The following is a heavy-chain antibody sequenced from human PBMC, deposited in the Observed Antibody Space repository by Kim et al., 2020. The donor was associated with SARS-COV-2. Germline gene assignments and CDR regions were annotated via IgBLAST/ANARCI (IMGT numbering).Heavy chain of an antibody. V-gene: IGHV4-39*01. Sequence: NPSRRGRVTLSVDTSKNQFSLRRSSVTAADTAVYYCARHGDNYYGSGDHHWGQGTLVTVSS. D-gene: IGHD3-10*01. CDR3: ARHGDNYYGSGDHH. J-gene: IGHJ5*02.